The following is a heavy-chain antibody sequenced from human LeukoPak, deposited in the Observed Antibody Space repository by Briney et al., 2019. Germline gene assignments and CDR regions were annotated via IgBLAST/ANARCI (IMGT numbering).Heavy chain of an antibody. CDR1: GYTFTSYG. Sequence: ASVKVSCKASGYTFTSYGISWVRQAPGQGLEWMGWISAYNGNTNYAQKLQGGVTMTTDTSTSTAYMELRSLRSDDTAVYYCARDIIAAAAPEGYFDYWGQGTLVTVSS. D-gene: IGHD6-13*01. CDR3: ARDIIAAAAPEGYFDY. J-gene: IGHJ4*02. CDR2: ISAYNGNT. V-gene: IGHV1-18*01.